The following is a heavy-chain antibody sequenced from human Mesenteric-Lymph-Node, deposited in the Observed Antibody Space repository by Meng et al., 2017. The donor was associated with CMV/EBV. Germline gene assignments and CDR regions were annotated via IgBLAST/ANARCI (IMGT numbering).Heavy chain of an antibody. Sequence: GESLKISCAASGFTFSIYAMSWVRQAPGKGLEWVSAMSGSGGSTYSADSVKGRFTISRDNSKNTLYLQMNSLRAEDTAVYYCAKDSKLGYCSTTSCPSNDYWGQGTLVTVSS. J-gene: IGHJ4*01. D-gene: IGHD2-2*01. V-gene: IGHV3-23*01. CDR3: AKDSKLGYCSTTSCPSNDY. CDR2: MSGSGGST. CDR1: GFTFSIYA.